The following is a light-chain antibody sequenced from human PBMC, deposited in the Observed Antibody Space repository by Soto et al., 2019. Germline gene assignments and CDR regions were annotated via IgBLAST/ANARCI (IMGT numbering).Light chain of an antibody. CDR3: QQLYSYPRT. CDR2: AAS. J-gene: IGKJ2*01. Sequence: DIQLTQFPSFLSASVGDRVTITCRASQAISSYLAWYQQKPGKAPNLLIFAASSLQRGVPSRFSGSASATEFSLTISSLQPEDFATYYCQQLYSYPRTFGQGTKLEIK. V-gene: IGKV1-9*01. CDR1: QAISSY.